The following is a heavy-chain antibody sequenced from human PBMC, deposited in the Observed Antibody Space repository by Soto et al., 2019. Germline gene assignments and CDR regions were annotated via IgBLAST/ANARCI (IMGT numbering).Heavy chain of an antibody. J-gene: IGHJ4*02. D-gene: IGHD6-6*01. V-gene: IGHV1-69*13. CDR3: AIEYSSSPPYYPTGY. CDR1: GGTFSSYS. Sequence: GASVKVSCKASGGTFSSYSISWVRQAPGQGLEWMGGIIPIFGTANYAQKFQGRVTITADESTSTAYMELSSLRSEDTAVYYCAIEYSSSPPYYPTGYWGQGTLVIVSS. CDR2: IIPIFGTA.